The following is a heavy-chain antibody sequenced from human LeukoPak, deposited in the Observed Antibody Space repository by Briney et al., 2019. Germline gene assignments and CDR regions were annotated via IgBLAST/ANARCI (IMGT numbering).Heavy chain of an antibody. D-gene: IGHD5-18*01. CDR3: ASGYSYGFGY. J-gene: IGHJ4*02. Sequence: GGSLRLSCAASGFTFSSYTMNWVRQAPGKGLEWVSYISSSSSTIYYVDSVKGRFTISRDNAKSSLYLQMNSLRDEDTAVYYCASGYSYGFGYWGQGTLVTVSS. V-gene: IGHV3-48*02. CDR2: ISSSSSTI. CDR1: GFTFSSYT.